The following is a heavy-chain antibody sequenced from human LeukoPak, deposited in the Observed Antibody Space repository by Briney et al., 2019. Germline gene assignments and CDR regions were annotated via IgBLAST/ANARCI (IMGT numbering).Heavy chain of an antibody. CDR3: ARRGGYNFGYDY. J-gene: IGHJ4*02. V-gene: IGHV4-39*01. CDR2: VYYSGST. D-gene: IGHD5-18*01. Sequence: SETLSPTCTVSGGSIISTIYYWGWIRQPPGKGLEWIGDVYYSGSTYYNPSLKRRVTISVDTSKNQFSLNLTSVTAADTAVHYCARRGGYNFGYDYWGQGALVTVSS. CDR1: GGSIISTIYY.